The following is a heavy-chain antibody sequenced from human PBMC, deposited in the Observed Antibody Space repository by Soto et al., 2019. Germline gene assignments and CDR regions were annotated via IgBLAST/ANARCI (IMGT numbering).Heavy chain of an antibody. CDR2: ISYDGNDK. V-gene: IGHV3-30*03. Sequence: PGGSLRLSCAASGFTFRTYDMHWVRQAPGKGLEWVALISYDGNDKHYSDSVKGRFTISRDNSRNTLYLQMNSLRAEDTAVYYCERDCGVLLWFGESRDYYGMDVWGQGTTVTVSS. J-gene: IGHJ6*02. CDR3: ERDCGVLLWFGESRDYYGMDV. D-gene: IGHD3-10*01. CDR1: GFTFRTYD.